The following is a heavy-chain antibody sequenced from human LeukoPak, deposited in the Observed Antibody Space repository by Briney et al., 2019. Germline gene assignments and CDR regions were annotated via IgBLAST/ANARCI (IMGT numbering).Heavy chain of an antibody. CDR1: GFTFSTYW. CDR2: IHPDGNEK. D-gene: IGHD3/OR15-3a*01. J-gene: IGHJ4*02. CDR3: ARGDDFSGDH. Sequence: PGGSLRLSCAASGFTFSTYWMSWVRQAPGQGLEWVTNIHPDGNEKYYVDSVKGRFTISRDNVKNSLYLQMNSLRVEDTAVYYCARGDDFSGDHWGQGTLVTVSS. V-gene: IGHV3-7*04.